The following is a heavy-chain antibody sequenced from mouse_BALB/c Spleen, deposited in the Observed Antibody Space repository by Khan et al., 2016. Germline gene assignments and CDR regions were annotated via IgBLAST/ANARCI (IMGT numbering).Heavy chain of an antibody. CDR3: GKLGGSSDWYFDV. D-gene: IGHD1-1*01. CDR1: GFSLTTYG. Sequence: QVQLQQSGPGLVQPSQSLSLTYTVSGFSLTTYGVHWVRQSPGKGLEWLGVIWRGGSTDYNAAFMSRVGITKDNSKSQVFFKMASLKAHHTAIYYGGKLGGSSDWYFDVWGAGTTVTVSS. V-gene: IGHV2-5*01. CDR2: IWRGGST. J-gene: IGHJ1*01.